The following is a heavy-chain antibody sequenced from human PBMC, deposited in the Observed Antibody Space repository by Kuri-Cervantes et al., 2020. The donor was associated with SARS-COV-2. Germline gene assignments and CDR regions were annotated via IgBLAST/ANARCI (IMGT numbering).Heavy chain of an antibody. Sequence: GGSLRLSCVASGFIFSGYCMTWVRQAPGKGLEWVANIKQDGSEEYYVDSVKGRFTISRDNAKNSLYLQMNSLRAEDTAVYYCAREDSGTNDAFDFWGQGATVTVSS. CDR3: AREDSGTNDAFDF. CDR1: GFIFSGYC. CDR2: IKQDGSEE. J-gene: IGHJ3*01. D-gene: IGHD3-10*01. V-gene: IGHV3-7*03.